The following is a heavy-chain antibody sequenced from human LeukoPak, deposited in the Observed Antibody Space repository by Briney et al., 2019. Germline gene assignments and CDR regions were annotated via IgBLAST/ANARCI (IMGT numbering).Heavy chain of an antibody. D-gene: IGHD6-6*01. CDR1: AYSISRGYY. Sequence: SETLSLTCTVSAYSISRGYYWGWIRQPPGKGLEWIGYIYYSGSTNYNPSLKSRVTISVDTSKNQFSLKLSSVTAADTAVYYCARALDSSFDYWGQGTLVTVSS. J-gene: IGHJ4*02. CDR2: IYYSGST. V-gene: IGHV4-61*05. CDR3: ARALDSSFDY.